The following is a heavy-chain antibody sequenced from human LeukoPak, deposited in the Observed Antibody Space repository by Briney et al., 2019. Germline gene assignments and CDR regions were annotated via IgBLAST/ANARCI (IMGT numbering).Heavy chain of an antibody. CDR2: VYYSGSS. CDR1: GDSITSNSFY. CDR3: ARDAESDTGDFLYFDY. Sequence: ASETLSLTCTVSGDSITSNSFYWGWFRQPPGKGLEWIGSVYYSGSSYSNPSLKSRVTISVDTPKNQFSLKVTSVTAADTAVYYCARDAESDTGDFLYFDYWGQGTLVTVSS. V-gene: IGHV4-39*07. D-gene: IGHD4-17*01. J-gene: IGHJ4*02.